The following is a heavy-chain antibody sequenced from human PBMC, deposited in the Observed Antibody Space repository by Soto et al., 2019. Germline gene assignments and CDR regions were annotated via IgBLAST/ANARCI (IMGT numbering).Heavy chain of an antibody. CDR3: ARVEVGTYCGGDCPFLDY. V-gene: IGHV1-69*01. CDR1: GGTFSSYA. D-gene: IGHD2-21*02. Sequence: SVKVSCKASGGTFSSYAISWVRQAPGQGLEWMGGIIPIFGTANYAQKFQGRVTITADESTSTAYMELSSLRSEDTAVYYCARVEVGTYCGGDCPFLDYWGQGTLVTVSS. J-gene: IGHJ4*02. CDR2: IIPIFGTA.